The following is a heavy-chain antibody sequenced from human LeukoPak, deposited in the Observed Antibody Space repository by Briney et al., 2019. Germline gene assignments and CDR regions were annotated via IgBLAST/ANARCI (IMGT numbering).Heavy chain of an antibody. CDR2: IYSGGST. CDR1: GSTVSSNY. CDR3: ASSRITIFGVVIISSY. V-gene: IGHV3-66*01. J-gene: IGHJ4*02. Sequence: GGSLRLSCAASGSTVSSNYMSWVRQAPGKGLEWVSVIYSGGSTYYADSVKGRFTISRDNSKNTLYLQMNSLRAEGTAVYYCASSRITIFGVVIISSYWGQGTLVTVSS. D-gene: IGHD3-3*01.